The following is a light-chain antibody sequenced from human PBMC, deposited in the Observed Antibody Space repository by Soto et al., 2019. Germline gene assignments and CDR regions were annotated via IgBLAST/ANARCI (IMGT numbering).Light chain of an antibody. CDR3: QTGRV. Sequence: QPVLTQSPSASASLGASVKLTCTLSSGHSSYGIAWHQQQPEKGPRYLMKVNSDGSHSKGDGIPDRFSGSSSGAERYLTISSLQSEDEADYYCQTGRVFGAGTKVTVL. CDR2: VNSDGSH. J-gene: IGLJ2*01. V-gene: IGLV4-69*02. CDR1: SGHSSYG.